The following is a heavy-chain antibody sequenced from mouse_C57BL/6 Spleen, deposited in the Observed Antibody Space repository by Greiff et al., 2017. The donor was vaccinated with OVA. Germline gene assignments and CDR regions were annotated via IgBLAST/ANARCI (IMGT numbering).Heavy chain of an antibody. CDR1: GFTFSSYA. CDR3: ARDDTTVEVWFAY. V-gene: IGHV5-4*01. Sequence: EVMLVESGGGLVKPGGSLKLSCAASGFTFSSYAMSWVRQTPEKRLEWVATISDGGSYTYYPDNVKGRFTISRDNAKNNLYLQMSHLKSEDTAMYYCARDDTTVEVWFAYWGQGTLVTVSA. J-gene: IGHJ3*01. D-gene: IGHD1-1*01. CDR2: ISDGGSYT.